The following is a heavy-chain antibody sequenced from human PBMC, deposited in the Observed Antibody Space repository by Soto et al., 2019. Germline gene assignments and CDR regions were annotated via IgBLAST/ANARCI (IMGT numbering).Heavy chain of an antibody. CDR2: IKQDGSEK. CDR1: GFSISNFW. J-gene: IGHJ4*02. CDR3: TSSFYYDTSGYD. V-gene: IGHV3-7*01. Sequence: HPGGSLRLSCAASGFSISNFWMSWVRQAPGKGLEWVANIKQDGSEKYYVDSVKGRFTISRDNAKNSLYLQMNSLRAEDTAMYYCTSSFYYDTSGYDWGQGTLVTVSS. D-gene: IGHD3-22*01.